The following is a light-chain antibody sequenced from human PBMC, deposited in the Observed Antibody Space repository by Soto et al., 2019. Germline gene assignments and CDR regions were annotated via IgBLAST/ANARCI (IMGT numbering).Light chain of an antibody. J-gene: IGKJ5*01. CDR1: QNINSY. V-gene: IGKV1-39*01. CDR2: AAS. Sequence: DTQMTHSPSSLSASVVDRVTITCRSRQNINSYLNWYQQKPGKAPKLLIYAASSLQSGVPSRFSGSGSGTDFTLTVSSLQPEDFATYYCHQSYDIPTFGQGTRLEIK. CDR3: HQSYDIPT.